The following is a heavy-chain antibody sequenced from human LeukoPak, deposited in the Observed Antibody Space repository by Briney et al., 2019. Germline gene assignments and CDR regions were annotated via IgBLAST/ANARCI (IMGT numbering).Heavy chain of an antibody. D-gene: IGHD3-22*01. Sequence: SETLSLTCAVTGGSISNNWWTWVRQPPGKGLEWSGEISQSARTNYNPSLKSRVTVSIDKSRNQFSLRMSSVTAADTAVYYCAGVRLGSSGFSEYFEHWGQGTLVTVSS. J-gene: IGHJ1*01. CDR3: AGVRLGSSGFSEYFEH. CDR2: ISQSART. CDR1: GGSISNNW. V-gene: IGHV4-4*02.